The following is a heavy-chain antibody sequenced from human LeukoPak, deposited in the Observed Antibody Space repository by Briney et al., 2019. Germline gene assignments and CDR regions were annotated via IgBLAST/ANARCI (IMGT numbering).Heavy chain of an antibody. Sequence: GGSLRLSCAASGFTFSNYAMHWVRQAPGQGLEWVAVISYDGSNKYYADSVKGRFTLSRDNSKNTLYLQMNSLRAEDTAVYYCARDMVVIPMGNAFDIWGRGTMVTVSS. CDR2: ISYDGSNK. CDR3: ARDMVVIPMGNAFDI. CDR1: GFTFSNYA. V-gene: IGHV3-30-3*01. J-gene: IGHJ3*02. D-gene: IGHD2-21*01.